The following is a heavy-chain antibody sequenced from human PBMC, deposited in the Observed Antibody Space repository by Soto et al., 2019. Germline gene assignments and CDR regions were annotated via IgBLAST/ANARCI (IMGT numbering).Heavy chain of an antibody. Sequence: GGSLRLSCAASGLTLSSYYMHWVRQAPGKGLEWVSYISKSSTTIYYADSVKGRFTISRDNAKNSLFLEMNSLRDEDTAVYHCARGGRVAAACSVVWGQGTTVTVSS. D-gene: IGHD3-10*02. V-gene: IGHV3-48*02. CDR3: ARGGRVAAACSVV. CDR1: GLTLSSYY. J-gene: IGHJ6*02. CDR2: ISKSSTTI.